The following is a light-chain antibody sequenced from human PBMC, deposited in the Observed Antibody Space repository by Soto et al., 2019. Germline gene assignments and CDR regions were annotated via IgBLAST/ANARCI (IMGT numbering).Light chain of an antibody. Sequence: EIVFTQSPATLSSFLGDIFTLSFSASHYINTGLAWYMHRLGQTLRLLIYQTSIRAAGIPVRFSACGTGTNFTLTITDLQPEAFAVYSCHKRQSWPRTFGKRTKVDIK. CDR1: HYINTG. J-gene: IGKJ1*01. V-gene: IGKV3D-11*01. CDR2: QTS. CDR3: HKRQSWPRT.